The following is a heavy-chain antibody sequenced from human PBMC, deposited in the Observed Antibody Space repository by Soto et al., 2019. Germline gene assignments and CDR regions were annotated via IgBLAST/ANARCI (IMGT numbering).Heavy chain of an antibody. Sequence: QIQLVQSGGEVKKPGASVKVSCKASGYTFTEHGISWVRQAPGQGLEWVGWISVFTDYTDYAQKFRGRVTLTTDKSTSTAYMELRSLTSDDTAVYYCATDRPRLTQQIVDVYWGQGTLVTVSS. J-gene: IGHJ4*02. CDR1: GYTFTEHG. V-gene: IGHV1-18*04. CDR3: ATDRPRLTQQIVDVY. D-gene: IGHD3-16*02. CDR2: ISVFTDYT.